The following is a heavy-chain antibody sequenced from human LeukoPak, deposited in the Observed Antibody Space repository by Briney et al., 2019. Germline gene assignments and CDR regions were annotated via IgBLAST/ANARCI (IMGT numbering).Heavy chain of an antibody. J-gene: IGHJ5*02. Sequence: KPSETLSLTCTVSGGSISTYYWSWIRQPAGKGLEWIGRIYFSGSTNYNPSLKSRITMSLDTSENQFSLKLRSVTAADTAVYYCASGYSSTNWFDPWGQGTLVTVSS. CDR2: IYFSGST. D-gene: IGHD2-2*03. CDR1: GGSISTYY. V-gene: IGHV4-4*07. CDR3: ASGYSSTNWFDP.